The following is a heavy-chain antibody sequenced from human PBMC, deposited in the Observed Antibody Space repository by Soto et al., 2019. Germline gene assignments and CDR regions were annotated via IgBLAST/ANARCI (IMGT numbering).Heavy chain of an antibody. V-gene: IGHV3-15*01. Sequence: GGSLRLSCAASGFTFSNAWMSWVRQAPGKGLEWVGRIKSKTDGGTTDYAAPVKGRFTISRDDSKNTLYLQMNSLKTEDTAVYYCTTETLLGLSSSCHDYWGQGTLVTVSS. CDR2: IKSKTDGGTT. D-gene: IGHD6-13*01. J-gene: IGHJ4*02. CDR3: TTETLLGLSSSCHDY. CDR1: GFTFSNAW.